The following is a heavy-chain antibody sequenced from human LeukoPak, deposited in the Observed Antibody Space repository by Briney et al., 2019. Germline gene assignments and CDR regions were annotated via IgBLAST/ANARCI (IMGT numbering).Heavy chain of an antibody. CDR1: GGSISSSSYY. CDR3: ARVPAMTMIVVVIDH. CDR2: IYYSGST. J-gene: IGHJ5*02. D-gene: IGHD3-22*01. V-gene: IGHV4-39*07. Sequence: PSETLSLTCTVSGGSISSSSYYWGWIRQPPGKGPEWIGSIYYSGSTYYNPSLKGRFTISVDTSKNQFSLKLSSVTAADTAVYYCARVPAMTMIVVVIDHWGQGTLVTVSS.